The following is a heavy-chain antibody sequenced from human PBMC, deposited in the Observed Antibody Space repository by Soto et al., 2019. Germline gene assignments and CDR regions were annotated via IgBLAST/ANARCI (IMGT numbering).Heavy chain of an antibody. D-gene: IGHD2-2*01. V-gene: IGHV4-38-2*01. Sequence: EALSLTCAVSGYVITNGYHRGWIRQPPGKELEWIGTISHSGDTYYNPSLKSRVTISIDTAKNHLSLILSSVTAADTATYYCTRIYCTTTSCFINGMDVWGQGTTVTVSS. CDR1: GYVITNGYH. J-gene: IGHJ6*02. CDR2: ISHSGDT. CDR3: TRIYCTTTSCFINGMDV.